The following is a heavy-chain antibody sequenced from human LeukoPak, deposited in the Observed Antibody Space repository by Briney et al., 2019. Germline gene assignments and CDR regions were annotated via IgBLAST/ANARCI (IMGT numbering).Heavy chain of an antibody. J-gene: IGHJ4*02. CDR2: ISYSGYT. D-gene: IGHD3-22*01. CDR3: AREILDYYDSSGYSDY. Sequence: PSETLSLTCTVSGGSISSGDYYWSWIRQPPGKGLEWIGYISYSGYTYYNPSLKSRVTMSVDTSKNQFSLKLSSVTAADTAVYYCAREILDYYDSSGYSDYWGQGTLVTVSS. V-gene: IGHV4-30-4*01. CDR1: GGSISSGDYY.